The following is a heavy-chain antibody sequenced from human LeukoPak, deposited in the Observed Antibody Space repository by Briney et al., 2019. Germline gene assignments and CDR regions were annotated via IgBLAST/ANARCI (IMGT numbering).Heavy chain of an antibody. J-gene: IGHJ4*02. CDR2: ISHDGSNT. CDR3: AKEMKPWMHFDY. Sequence: GGSLRLSCAASGFTFSRSAVHWVRQTPGKGLEWVAVISHDGSNTDYTDSVKGRFTISRDNSKNTLYLQMNSLRAEDTAVYYCAKEMKPWMHFDYWGQGTLVTVSS. CDR1: GFTFSRSA. D-gene: IGHD5-12*01. V-gene: IGHV3-30*18.